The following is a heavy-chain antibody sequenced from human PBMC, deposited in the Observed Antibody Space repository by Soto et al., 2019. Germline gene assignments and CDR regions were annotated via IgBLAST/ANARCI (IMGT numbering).Heavy chain of an antibody. J-gene: IGHJ6*02. CDR3: ARERPPPGYDFWSGYPLGDYYYGMDV. D-gene: IGHD3-3*01. CDR1: GFTFSSYA. V-gene: IGHV3-30-3*01. CDR2: ISYDGSNK. Sequence: GGSLRLSCAASGFTFSSYAMHWVRQAPGKGLEWVAVISYDGSNKYYADSVKGRFTISRDNSKNTLYLQMNSLRAEDTAVYYCARERPPPGYDFWSGYPLGDYYYGMDVWGQGTTVTVSS.